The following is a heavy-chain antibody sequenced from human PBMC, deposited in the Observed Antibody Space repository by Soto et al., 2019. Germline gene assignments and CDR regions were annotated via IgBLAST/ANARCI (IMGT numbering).Heavy chain of an antibody. CDR3: ERAGRIRYFDRGSGMDV. CDR1: GYSFTSYW. J-gene: IGHJ6*02. D-gene: IGHD3-9*01. V-gene: IGHV5-10-1*01. CDR2: IDPSDSYT. Sequence: GESLKISCKGSGYSFTSYWISWVRQMPGKGLEWMGRIDPSDSYTNYSPSFQGHVTTSADTSISTAYLQWSSLKASATAMYYCERAGRIRYFDRGSGMDVWGQGTTVTVSS.